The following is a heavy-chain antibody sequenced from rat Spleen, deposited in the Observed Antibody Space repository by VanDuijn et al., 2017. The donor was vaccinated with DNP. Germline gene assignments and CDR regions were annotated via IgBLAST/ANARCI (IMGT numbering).Heavy chain of an antibody. J-gene: IGHJ1*01. D-gene: IGHD1-1*01. Sequence: EVQLVESGGGLVQPGRSLKLSCAASGFTFRNYDMAWVRQAPTKGLEWVASISPSGGSTYYRDSVKGRFTISRDNAKSTLYLQMGSLQSGDTATYYCTRVSGDCYFDFWGPGTMVTVSS. CDR1: GFTFRNYD. CDR3: TRVSGDCYFDF. V-gene: IGHV5S23*01. CDR2: ISPSGGST.